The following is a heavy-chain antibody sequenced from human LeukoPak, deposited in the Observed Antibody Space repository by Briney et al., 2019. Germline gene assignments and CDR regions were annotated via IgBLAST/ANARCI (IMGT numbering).Heavy chain of an antibody. Sequence: ASVKVSCKVSGYTFTDYYMHWVQQAPGKGLEWMGLVDPEDGETIYAEKFQGRVTITADTSTDTAYMELSSLRSEDTAVYYCAASSVGATHFDYWGQGTLVTVSS. CDR3: AASSVGATHFDY. V-gene: IGHV1-69-2*01. J-gene: IGHJ4*02. D-gene: IGHD1-26*01. CDR1: GYTFTDYY. CDR2: VDPEDGET.